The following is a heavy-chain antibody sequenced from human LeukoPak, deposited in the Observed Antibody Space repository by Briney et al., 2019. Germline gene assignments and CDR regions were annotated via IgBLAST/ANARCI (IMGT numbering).Heavy chain of an antibody. CDR2: INPNSGGT. J-gene: IGHJ3*02. V-gene: IGHV1-2*02. Sequence: ASVKVSCKASGYTFTGYYMHWVRQAPGQGLEWMGGINPNSGGTNYAQKFQGRVTMTRDTSISTAYMELSRLRYDDTAVYYCARPAITMVRGVIMPLGAFDIWGQGTMVTVSS. CDR3: ARPAITMVRGVIMPLGAFDI. D-gene: IGHD3-10*01. CDR1: GYTFTGYY.